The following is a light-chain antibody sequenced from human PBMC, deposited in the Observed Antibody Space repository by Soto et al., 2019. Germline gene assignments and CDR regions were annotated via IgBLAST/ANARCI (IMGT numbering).Light chain of an antibody. J-gene: IGKJ5*01. CDR1: QSVSRY. V-gene: IGKV3-11*01. CDR3: KQRSNWPPIT. CDR2: DAS. Sequence: EIVLTQSPATLSLSPGERATLSCRARQSVSRYLAWYQQKPGQAPKLLIYDASNRATGIPARFSGSGSGTDFTLTISSLEPEEFAVYYCKQRSNWPPITFGQGTRLEIK.